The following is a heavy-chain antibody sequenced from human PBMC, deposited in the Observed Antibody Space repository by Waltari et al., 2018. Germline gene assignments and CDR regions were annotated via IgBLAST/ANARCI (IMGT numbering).Heavy chain of an antibody. D-gene: IGHD2-2*01. CDR3: ATYGQSPRNDQ. V-gene: IGHV3-23*01. CDR1: GFAFDNFY. J-gene: IGHJ1*01. Sequence: EVQLLESGGGLEQPGGSLRLSCAASGFAFDNFYMTWVRQAPGRGLEWVSAISDPGATTYYADSVKGRFTISRDNYKKMLYLQMSSLRVDDTAVYYCATYGQSPRNDQWGQGTQLTVSS. CDR2: ISDPGATT.